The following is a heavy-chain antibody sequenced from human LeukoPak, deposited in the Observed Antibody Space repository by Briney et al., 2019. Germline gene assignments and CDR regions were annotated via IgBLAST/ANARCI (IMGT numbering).Heavy chain of an antibody. D-gene: IGHD2-2*01. J-gene: IGHJ5*02. CDR2: IYYTGST. CDR1: GGSISSYY. V-gene: IGHV4-59*12. Sequence: SETLSLTCSVSGGSISSYYWSWIRQPPGKGLEWIGYIYYTGSTNYNPSLKSRVTISVDTSKNQFSLKLSSVTAADTAVYYCARRGADIVVVPAAKSNWFDPWGQGTLVTVSS. CDR3: ARRGADIVVVPAAKSNWFDP.